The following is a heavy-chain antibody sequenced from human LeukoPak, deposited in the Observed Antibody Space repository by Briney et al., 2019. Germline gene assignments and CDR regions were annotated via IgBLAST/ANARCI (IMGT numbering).Heavy chain of an antibody. D-gene: IGHD3-10*01. CDR1: GGSISSYY. Sequence: SETLSLTCTVSGGSISSYYWSWIRQPPGKGLEWIGSIYYAGCTFYKPSLRSRVAISVDTSKNQFSLTLSSMTAADTAVYYCARHPIFSGAGSELWFDPWGQGTLVTVSS. V-gene: IGHV4-39*01. CDR2: IYYAGCT. J-gene: IGHJ5*02. CDR3: ARHPIFSGAGSELWFDP.